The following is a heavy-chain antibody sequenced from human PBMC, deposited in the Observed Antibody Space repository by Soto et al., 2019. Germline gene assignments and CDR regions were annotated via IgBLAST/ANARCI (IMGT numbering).Heavy chain of an antibody. Sequence: ASVKVSCKASGGTFSSYAISWVRQAPGQGLEWMGWISAYNGNTNYAQKLQGRVTMTTDTSTSTAYMELRSLRSDDTAVYYCARGYDFWSGYRPFDYWGQGTLVTVSS. D-gene: IGHD3-3*01. CDR1: GGTFSSYA. CDR3: ARGYDFWSGYRPFDY. CDR2: ISAYNGNT. J-gene: IGHJ4*02. V-gene: IGHV1-18*01.